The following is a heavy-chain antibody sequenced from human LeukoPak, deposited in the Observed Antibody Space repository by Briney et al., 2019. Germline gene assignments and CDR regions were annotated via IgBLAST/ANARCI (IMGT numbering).Heavy chain of an antibody. CDR1: GGSISSHY. D-gene: IGHD6-13*01. CDR3: ARHGSSWYDGMDV. CDR2: IYYSGST. J-gene: IGHJ6*02. V-gene: IGHV4-59*08. Sequence: SETLSLTCTVSGGSISSHYWSWIRQPPGKGLEWIGYIYYSGSTNYNPSLKSRVTISVDTSKNQFSLKLSSVTAADTAVYYCARHGSSWYDGMDVWGQGTTVTVSS.